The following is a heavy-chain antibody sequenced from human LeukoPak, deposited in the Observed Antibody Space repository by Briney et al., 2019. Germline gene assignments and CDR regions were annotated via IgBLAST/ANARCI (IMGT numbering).Heavy chain of an antibody. CDR2: IRYDGSNK. CDR3: ARDRTGLQPNWFDP. CDR1: GFTFSSYG. J-gene: IGHJ5*02. D-gene: IGHD4-11*01. V-gene: IGHV3-30*02. Sequence: PGGSLRLSCAASGFTFSSYGMHWVRQAPGKGLEWVAFIRYDGSNKYYADSVKGRFTISRDDSKNTLYLQMNSLRAEDTAVYYCARDRTGLQPNWFDPWGQGTVVTVSS.